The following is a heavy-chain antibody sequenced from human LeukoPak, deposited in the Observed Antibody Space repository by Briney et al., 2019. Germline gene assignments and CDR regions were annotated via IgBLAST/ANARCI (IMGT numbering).Heavy chain of an antibody. CDR1: GFTFSSYA. J-gene: IGHJ5*02. D-gene: IGHD2-15*01. CDR2: ISYDGSNK. V-gene: IGHV3-30*04. Sequence: PGRSLRLSCAASGFTFSSYAMHWVRQAAGKGLEWVAVISYDGSNKYYADSVKGRFTISRDNSKNTLYLQMNSLRAEDTAVYYCARDPRPRYCSGGSCYFNWFDPWGQGTLVTVSS. CDR3: ARDPRPRYCSGGSCYFNWFDP.